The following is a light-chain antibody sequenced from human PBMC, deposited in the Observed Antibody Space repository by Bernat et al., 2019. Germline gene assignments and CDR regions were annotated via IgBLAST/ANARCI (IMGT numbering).Light chain of an antibody. V-gene: IGKV1-39*01. Sequence: DIQMTQSPSSLSASVGDRVTITCRASQNIYTYLNWYQQKPGKGPKLLIYSTFALKSGVPSRFRGSGSGTDFTLTINSMQPEDFATYFCQQSYSAPITFGQGTRLDIK. CDR3: QQSYSAPIT. CDR2: STF. CDR1: QNIYTY. J-gene: IGKJ5*01.